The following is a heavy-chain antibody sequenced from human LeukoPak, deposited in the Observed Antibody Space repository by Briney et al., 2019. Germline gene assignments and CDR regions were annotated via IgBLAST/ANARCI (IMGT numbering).Heavy chain of an antibody. V-gene: IGHV3-23*01. Sequence: GGSLRLSCAASEFTFSTYVMSWVRQAPGRGLEWVSAIAGDSGSTYHADSVKGRFTISRDNSKNTLYLQMDSLRAEDTAVYYCAKGSTNARPYYFDYWGQGSLVTVSS. D-gene: IGHD2-8*01. CDR2: IAGDSGST. CDR1: EFTFSTYV. CDR3: AKGSTNARPYYFDY. J-gene: IGHJ4*02.